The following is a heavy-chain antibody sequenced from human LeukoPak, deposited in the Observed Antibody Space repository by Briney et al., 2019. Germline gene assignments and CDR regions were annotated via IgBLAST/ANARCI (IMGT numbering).Heavy chain of an antibody. CDR1: GFTFSNYA. CDR3: ATDRSAAVGRGSYYYYGMDV. Sequence: GGSLTLSCAAAGFTFSNYAMHWVRQAPGKGLEWVAVISYDGINEYYADSVKCRLSISRDSSKNPLYLQMKSLRDDDTAVYYCATDRSAAVGRGSYYYYGMDVWGQGTTVTVSS. CDR2: ISYDGINE. V-gene: IGHV3-30-3*01. J-gene: IGHJ6*02. D-gene: IGHD6-13*01.